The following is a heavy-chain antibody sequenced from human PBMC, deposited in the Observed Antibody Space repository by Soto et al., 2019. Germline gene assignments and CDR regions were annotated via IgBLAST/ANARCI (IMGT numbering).Heavy chain of an antibody. V-gene: IGHV4-31*03. Sequence: SETLSLTCTVSGASVGRDDYYWSWIRQQPGKGLEWIGYIYYSGNTNYNPSLKSRLTISVDTSKNQFALQLRSVTAADTAVYYCARTWIGSPFDFWGQGSLVTVSS. CDR2: IYYSGNT. CDR3: ARTWIGSPFDF. CDR1: GASVGRDDYY. D-gene: IGHD5-12*01. J-gene: IGHJ4*02.